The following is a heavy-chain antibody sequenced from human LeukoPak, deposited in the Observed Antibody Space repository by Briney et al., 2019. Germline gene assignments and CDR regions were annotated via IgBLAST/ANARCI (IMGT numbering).Heavy chain of an antibody. V-gene: IGHV4-61*01. CDR3: ARDIAAAGTNWFDP. Sequence: SETLSLTCTVSGGSVSSGSYYWGWIRQPPGKGLEWIGYIYYGGSTNYNPSLKSRVTISVDTSKNQFSLKLSSVTAADTAVYYCARDIAAAGTNWFDPWGQGTLVTVSP. D-gene: IGHD6-13*01. CDR1: GGSVSSGSYY. J-gene: IGHJ5*02. CDR2: IYYGGST.